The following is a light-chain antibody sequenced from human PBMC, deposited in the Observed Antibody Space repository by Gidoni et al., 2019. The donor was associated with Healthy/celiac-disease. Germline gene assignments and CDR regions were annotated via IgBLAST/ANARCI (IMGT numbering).Light chain of an antibody. Sequence: DTQMTQSPSSLSASVGDRVTITCRASQGISNYLAWYQQKPGKVPKLLIYAASTLQSGVPSRFGGSGSGTDFTLTISSLQPEDVATYYCQKYNSAPPTFXQGTKVEIK. CDR1: QGISNY. V-gene: IGKV1-27*01. CDR2: AAS. J-gene: IGKJ1*01. CDR3: QKYNSAPPT.